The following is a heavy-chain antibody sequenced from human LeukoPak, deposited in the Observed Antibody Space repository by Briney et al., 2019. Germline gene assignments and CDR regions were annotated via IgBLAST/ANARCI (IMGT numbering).Heavy chain of an antibody. CDR2: IRSKAYGGTT. V-gene: IGHV3-49*03. Sequence: GGSLRLSCTASGFTFGDYAMSWFRQAPGKGLEWVGFIRSKAYGGTTEYAASVKDRFTISRDDSKSIAYLQMNSLKTEDTAVYYCTRGRRILWHIVVVTPPGPFDYWGQGTLVTVSS. CDR1: GFTFGDYA. D-gene: IGHD2-21*02. J-gene: IGHJ4*02. CDR3: TRGRRILWHIVVVTPPGPFDY.